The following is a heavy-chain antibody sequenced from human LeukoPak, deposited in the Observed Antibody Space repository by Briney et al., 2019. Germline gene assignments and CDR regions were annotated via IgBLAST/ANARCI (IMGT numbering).Heavy chain of an antibody. Sequence: SETLSLTCSVSGGSIRGYYWNWIRQPPGKGLEWIGYIYYSGSNNYNPSLKSRVTISVDKSKRQFSLNLTSVTAADTAVYYCARGGDYCNSFDPWGQGTLVSVSS. V-gene: IGHV4-59*01. D-gene: IGHD4-17*01. CDR1: GGSIRGYY. CDR3: ARGGDYCNSFDP. CDR2: IYYSGSN. J-gene: IGHJ5*02.